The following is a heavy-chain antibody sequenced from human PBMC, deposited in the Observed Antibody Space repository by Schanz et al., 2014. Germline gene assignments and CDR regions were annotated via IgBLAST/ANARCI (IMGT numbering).Heavy chain of an antibody. CDR3: AKQHGVIQQVSDY. CDR1: GITFSNYA. Sequence: VQLVESGGGVVQPGRSLRLSCAASGITFSNYAMGWVRQTPGKGLEWVSTLSGSGAGTFYADSVKGRFTISRDNSENTLYLQMNSLRAEDTAVYYCAKQHGVIQQVSDYWGQGTLVTVSS. J-gene: IGHJ4*02. CDR2: LSGSGAGT. V-gene: IGHV3-23*04. D-gene: IGHD3-22*01.